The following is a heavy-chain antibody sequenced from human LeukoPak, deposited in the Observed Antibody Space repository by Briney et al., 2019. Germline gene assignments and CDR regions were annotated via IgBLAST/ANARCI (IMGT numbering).Heavy chain of an antibody. CDR2: ISSSTTYI. V-gene: IGHV3-21*01. D-gene: IGHD2-15*01. CDR1: GFTFSTYS. CDR3: ARDRGYCSGGSCYSNAFDI. Sequence: PGGSLRLSCAASGFTFSTYSMNWVRQAPGKGLEWVSYISSSTTYIYYADSVKGRFTISRDNAKNPLYLQMNSLRAEDTSVYYCARDRGYCSGGSCYSNAFDIWGQGTMVTVSS. J-gene: IGHJ3*02.